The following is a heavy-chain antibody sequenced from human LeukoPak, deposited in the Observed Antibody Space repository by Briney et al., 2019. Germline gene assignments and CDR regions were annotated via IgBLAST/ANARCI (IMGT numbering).Heavy chain of an antibody. CDR2: ISGSGGST. D-gene: IGHD2-15*01. CDR1: GFTFSSYA. CDR3: ARRHGRCSDGSCYYPDY. Sequence: GGSLRLSCAASGFTFSSYAMSWVRQAPGKGLEWVSAISGSGGSTYYADSVKGRFTISRDNSKNTLYLQMNSLRAEDTAVYYCARRHGRCSDGSCYYPDYWGQGTLVTVSS. V-gene: IGHV3-23*01. J-gene: IGHJ4*02.